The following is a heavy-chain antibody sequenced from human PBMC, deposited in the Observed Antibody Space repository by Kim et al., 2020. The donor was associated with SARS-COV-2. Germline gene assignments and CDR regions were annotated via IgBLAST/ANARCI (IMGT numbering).Heavy chain of an antibody. Sequence: SETLSLTCTVSGGSISSSSYYWGWIRQPPGKGLEWIGSIYYSGSTYYNPSLKSRVTISVDTSKNQFSLKLSSVTAADTAVYYCARRSGSYEPFDYWGQGT. CDR2: IYYSGST. D-gene: IGHD1-26*01. J-gene: IGHJ4*02. V-gene: IGHV4-39*01. CDR1: GGSISSSSYY. CDR3: ARRSGSYEPFDY.